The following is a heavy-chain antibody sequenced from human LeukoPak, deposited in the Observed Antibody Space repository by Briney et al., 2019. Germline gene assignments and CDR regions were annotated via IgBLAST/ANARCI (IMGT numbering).Heavy chain of an antibody. J-gene: IGHJ4*02. D-gene: IGHD1-1*01. V-gene: IGHV3-7*01. CDR2: MDPTGSQK. Sequence: GGSLILSCAASGFTFSTYTLSWVRQAPGKGLEWVANMDPTGSQKRYVDSVRGRFTISKDNPGASLYLDMHSLRAEDTAIYYCAIWTSGNYWGQGTLVTVSS. CDR3: AIWTSGNY. CDR1: GFTFSTYT.